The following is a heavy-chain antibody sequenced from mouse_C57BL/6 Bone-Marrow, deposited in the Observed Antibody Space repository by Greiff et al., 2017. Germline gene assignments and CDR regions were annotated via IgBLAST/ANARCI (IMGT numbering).Heavy chain of an antibody. V-gene: IGHV1-4*01. Sequence: QVHVKQSGAELARPGASVKMSCKASGYTFTSYTMHWVKQRPGQGLEWIGYINPSSGYTKYNQKFKDKATLTADKSSSTAYMQLSSLTSEDSAVYYCARWDYYGSSYFEYWGQGTTLTVSS. CDR2: INPSSGYT. D-gene: IGHD1-1*01. J-gene: IGHJ2*01. CDR3: ARWDYYGSSYFEY. CDR1: GYTFTSYT.